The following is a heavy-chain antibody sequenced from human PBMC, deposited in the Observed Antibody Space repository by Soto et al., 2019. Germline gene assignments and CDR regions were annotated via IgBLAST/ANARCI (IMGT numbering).Heavy chain of an antibody. Sequence: GGSLRLSCAASGFTFSSYAMSWVRQAPGKGLEWVSAISGSGGSTYYADSVKGRFTISRDNSKNTLYLQMNSLRAEDTAVYYCAKGGLEYSSPNWYFDLWGRGTLVTVSS. D-gene: IGHD6-6*01. V-gene: IGHV3-23*01. J-gene: IGHJ2*01. CDR2: ISGSGGST. CDR1: GFTFSSYA. CDR3: AKGGLEYSSPNWYFDL.